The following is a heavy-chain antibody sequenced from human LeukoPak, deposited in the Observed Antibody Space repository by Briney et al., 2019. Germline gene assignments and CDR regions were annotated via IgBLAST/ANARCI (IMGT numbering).Heavy chain of an antibody. J-gene: IGHJ2*01. CDR1: GGSISSYY. V-gene: IGHV4-59*12. CDR3: ARAYYDTSGYPGWYFDL. D-gene: IGHD3-22*01. Sequence: SETLSLTCTVSGGSISSYYGSWIRQPPGKGLEWIGYIYYSGSTNYNPSLKSRVTMSVDTSKNQFSLKLTSVTAADTAVHYCARAYYDTSGYPGWYFDLWGRGTLVTVSS. CDR2: IYYSGST.